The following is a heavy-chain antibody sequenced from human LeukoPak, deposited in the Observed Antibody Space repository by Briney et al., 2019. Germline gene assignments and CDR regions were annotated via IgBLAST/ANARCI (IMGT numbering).Heavy chain of an antibody. V-gene: IGHV3-64*04. CDR3: AKDLAGCSDS. CDR2: ISSNGGST. D-gene: IGHD2-8*01. CDR1: GFTFKSYP. J-gene: IGHJ4*02. Sequence: GGSLRLSCSVAGFTFKSYPMHWVRQAPGKGLEFVSAISSNGGSTYYADSVKGRLTISRDNSKNTLYLQMNSLRGEDTALYYCAKDLAGCSDSWGQGTLVTVSS.